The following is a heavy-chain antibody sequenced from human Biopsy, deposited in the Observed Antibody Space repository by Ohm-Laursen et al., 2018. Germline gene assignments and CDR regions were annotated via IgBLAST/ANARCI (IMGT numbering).Heavy chain of an antibody. D-gene: IGHD4-23*01. CDR3: ARGSNEYGGLYFPH. CDR1: GGSFTGHY. V-gene: IGHV4-59*11. CDR2: ISHTGYT. Sequence: GTLSLTCTGSGGSFTGHYWTWIRQPPGEGLEGIGHISHTGYTSYKSSLKSRVTISLDTSRKHFSLRLTSLAAADTAVYYCARGSNEYGGLYFPHWGQGTLVTVSS. J-gene: IGHJ1*01.